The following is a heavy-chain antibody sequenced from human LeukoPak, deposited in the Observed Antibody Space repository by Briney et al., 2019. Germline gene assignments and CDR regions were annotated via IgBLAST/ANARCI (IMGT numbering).Heavy chain of an antibody. D-gene: IGHD6-19*01. CDR1: GFTFRSYT. CDR3: ARDASGWSVY. CDR2: ISSSSSYI. J-gene: IGHJ4*02. V-gene: IGHV3-21*01. Sequence: GGSLRLSCAASGFTFRSYTMNWVRQAPGKGLEWVSSISSSSSYIYYADSVKGRFTISRDNAKNSLFLQMDSLRAEDTAVYYCARDASGWSVYWGQGTQVTVSS.